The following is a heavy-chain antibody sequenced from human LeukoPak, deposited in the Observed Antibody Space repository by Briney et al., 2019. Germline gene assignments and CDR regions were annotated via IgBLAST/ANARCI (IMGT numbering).Heavy chain of an antibody. J-gene: IGHJ4*02. V-gene: IGHV3-74*01. CDR2: INSDGSPT. CDR3: ARAGYYRFDY. CDR1: GFTFSDYY. D-gene: IGHD4-17*01. Sequence: PGGSLRLSCAASGFTFSDYYMSWVRQAPGKGLEWVSRINSDGSPTNYADSVKGRFTISTDNAKNTLYLQMNSLIAEDTAVYYCARAGYYRFDYWGQGSLVTVSS.